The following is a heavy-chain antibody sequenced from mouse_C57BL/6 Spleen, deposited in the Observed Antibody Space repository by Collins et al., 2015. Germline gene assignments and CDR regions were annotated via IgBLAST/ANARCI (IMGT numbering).Heavy chain of an antibody. CDR2: INTYTGEP. D-gene: IGHD1-1*01. CDR1: GYTFTNYG. Sequence: QIQLVQSGPELKKPGETVKISCKASGYTFTNYGMNWVKQAPGKGLKWMGWINTYTGEPTYADDFKGRFAFSLETSASTAYLQINNLKNEDMATYFCARERVFITTVVATMDAMDYWGQGTSVTVSS. CDR3: ARERVFITTVVATMDAMDY. V-gene: IGHV9-1*02. J-gene: IGHJ4*01.